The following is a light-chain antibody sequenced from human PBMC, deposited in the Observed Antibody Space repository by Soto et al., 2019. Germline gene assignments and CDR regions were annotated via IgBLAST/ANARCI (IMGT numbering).Light chain of an antibody. CDR1: QSISSW. V-gene: IGKV1-5*01. CDR3: QQYNSFTWT. Sequence: DTQMTQSPSTLSASVGDRVTITCRASQSISSWLAWYQQKPGKAPNLLIYDASSLESGVPSRFSGSESGTEFALTVSSQQPDDFSTYYFQQYNSFTWTFGQGTKVEV. CDR2: DAS. J-gene: IGKJ1*01.